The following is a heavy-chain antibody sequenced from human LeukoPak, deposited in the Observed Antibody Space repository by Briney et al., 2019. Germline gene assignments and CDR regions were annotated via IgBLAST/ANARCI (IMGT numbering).Heavy chain of an antibody. CDR2: ISAYNGNT. CDR1: GYTFTSYG. Sequence: GASVKLSCKASGYTFTSYGISWVRQAPGQGLGWRGWISAYNGNTNYAQKLQGRVTMTTDTSTSTAYMELRSLRSDDTAVYYCAREAVMITFGGVIVGDAFDIWGQGTMVTVSS. V-gene: IGHV1-18*01. CDR3: AREAVMITFGGVIVGDAFDI. J-gene: IGHJ3*02. D-gene: IGHD3-16*02.